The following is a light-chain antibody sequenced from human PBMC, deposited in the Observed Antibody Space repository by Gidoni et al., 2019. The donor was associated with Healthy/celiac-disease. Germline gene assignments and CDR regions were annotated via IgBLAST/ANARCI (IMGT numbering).Light chain of an antibody. CDR3: QQYNNWPPYT. CDR2: GAS. J-gene: IGKJ2*01. V-gene: IGKV3-15*01. CDR1: QSVSSY. Sequence: EIVMTQSPATLSVSPGERATRSCRASQSVSSYLAWYQQKPGQAPRLLIYGASTRATGIPARFSGSGSGTEFTLTISSLQSEDFAVYYCQQYNNWPPYTFGQGTKLEIK.